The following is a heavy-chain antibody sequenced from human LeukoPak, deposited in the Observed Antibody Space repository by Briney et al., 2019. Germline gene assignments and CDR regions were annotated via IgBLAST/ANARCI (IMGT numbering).Heavy chain of an antibody. D-gene: IGHD1-14*01. V-gene: IGHV1-3*01. Sequence: ASVKVSCKASGYTFTSYAMHWVREAPGQRLEWMGWINAGNGNTKYSQKFQGRVTITRDTSASTAYMELSSLRSEDTAVYYCASTPPYNLYYYGMDVWGQGTTVTVSS. J-gene: IGHJ6*02. CDR2: INAGNGNT. CDR1: GYTFTSYA. CDR3: ASTPPYNLYYYGMDV.